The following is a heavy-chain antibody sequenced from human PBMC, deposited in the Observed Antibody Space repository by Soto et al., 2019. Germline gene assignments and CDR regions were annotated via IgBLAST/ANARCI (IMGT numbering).Heavy chain of an antibody. CDR3: ARAHYDYVWGSYRH. D-gene: IGHD3-16*02. CDR1: GGTFSSYA. Sequence: QVQLVQSGAEVKKPGSSVKVSCKASGGTFSSYAISWVRQAPGQGLEWMGGIIPIFGTANYAQKFQGRVTITADESTSTAYRELSSLRSEDTAVYYCARAHYDYVWGSYRHWGQGTLVTVSS. V-gene: IGHV1-69*01. J-gene: IGHJ4*02. CDR2: IIPIFGTA.